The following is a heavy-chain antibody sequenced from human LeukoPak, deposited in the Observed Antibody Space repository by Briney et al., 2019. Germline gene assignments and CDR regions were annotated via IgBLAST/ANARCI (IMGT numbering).Heavy chain of an antibody. J-gene: IGHJ4*02. CDR3: AKDRIAVAGKGGFDY. CDR2: ISGSGGST. CDR1: GFTFSSYA. D-gene: IGHD6-19*01. V-gene: IGHV3-23*01. Sequence: GGTLRLSCAASGFTFSSYAMSWVRQAPGKGLEWVSAISGSGGSTYYADSVKGRFTISRDNSKNTLYLQMNSLRAEDTAVYYCAKDRIAVAGKGGFDYWGQGTLVTVSS.